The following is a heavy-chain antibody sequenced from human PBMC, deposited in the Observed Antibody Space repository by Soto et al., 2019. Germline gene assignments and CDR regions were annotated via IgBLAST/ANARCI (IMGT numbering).Heavy chain of an antibody. D-gene: IGHD3-3*01. J-gene: IGHJ6*02. CDR1: GYTFTSYD. CDR3: ARARKLPFLEWSYGMDV. CDR2: MNPNSGNT. V-gene: IGHV1-8*01. Sequence: ASVKVSCKASGYTFTSYDINWVRQATGQGLEWMGWMNPNSGNTGYAQKFQGRVTMTRNTSISTAYMELSSLRSEDTAVYYCARARKLPFLEWSYGMDVWGQGTTVTVSS.